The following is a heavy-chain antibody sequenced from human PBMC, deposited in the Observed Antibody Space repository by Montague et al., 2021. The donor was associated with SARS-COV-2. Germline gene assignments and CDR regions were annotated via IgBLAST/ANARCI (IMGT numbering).Heavy chain of an antibody. V-gene: IGHV4-4*02. CDR1: GGSVNSTYW. D-gene: IGHD5-12*01. CDR3: ARTGAYDHFDY. CDR2: SYRAGGN. Sequence: SETLSLTCTVSGGSVNSTYWCCMVRPPPRKLLEWIAVSYRAGGNXXHPPSRSRVTLSIDKSKNLFSMNMISVTVADAAVYYCARTGAYDHFDYWGPGTLVIVSS. J-gene: IGHJ4*02.